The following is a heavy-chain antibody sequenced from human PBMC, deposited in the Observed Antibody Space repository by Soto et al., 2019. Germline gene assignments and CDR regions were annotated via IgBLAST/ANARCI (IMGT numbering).Heavy chain of an antibody. D-gene: IGHD3-9*01. CDR1: GFTFDDYA. V-gene: IGHV3-9*01. Sequence: GGSLILSCAASGFTFDDYAMHWVRQAPGKGLEWVSGISWNSGSIGYADSVKGRFTISRDNAKNSLYLQMNSLRAEGTALYYCAKDIEADILTGYSPFDYWGQGTLVTVSS. J-gene: IGHJ4*02. CDR2: ISWNSGSI. CDR3: AKDIEADILTGYSPFDY.